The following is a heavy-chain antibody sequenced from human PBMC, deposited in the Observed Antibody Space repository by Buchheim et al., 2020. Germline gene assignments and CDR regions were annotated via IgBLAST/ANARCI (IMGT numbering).Heavy chain of an antibody. D-gene: IGHD1-20*01. CDR1: GGSISSSSYY. CDR2: IYYSGST. J-gene: IGHJ6*03. Sequence: QLQLQESGPGLVKPSETLSLTCTVSGGSISSSSYYWGWIRQPPGKGLEWIGSIYYSGSTHYNPSLKRRVTISVDTSKNQFSLKLSSVTAADTAVYYCARGLTGMGYMDVWGKGTT. CDR3: ARGLTGMGYMDV. V-gene: IGHV4-39*01.